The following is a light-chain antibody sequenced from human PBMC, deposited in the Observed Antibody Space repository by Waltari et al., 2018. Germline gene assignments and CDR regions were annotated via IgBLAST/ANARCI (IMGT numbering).Light chain of an antibody. J-gene: IGLJ3*02. Sequence: QSVLTQAPSMSGAPGQRVTSSCTGSGSNIGAGLDVHWDQQLPRAAPKLLIYGSTSRPLGVPDRFFGSTSGTSASLVIIWLQPEDEAVYYCQSYDTSLSVVFGGGTKLTVL. V-gene: IGLV1-40*01. CDR3: QSYDTSLSVV. CDR1: GSNIGAGLD. CDR2: GST.